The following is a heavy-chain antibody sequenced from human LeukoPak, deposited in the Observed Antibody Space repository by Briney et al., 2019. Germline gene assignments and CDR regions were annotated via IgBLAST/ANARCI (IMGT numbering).Heavy chain of an antibody. CDR2: IYTTGST. CDR3: ARGGHFFDV. Sequence: SETLSLTCTVSGGSISSYYWSWLRQPAGKGLECLGVIYTTGSTNYNPSLKSRVTVSRDTSKNQFSLKLTSVTAADTAVYYCARGGHFFDVWGRGTTVTVSS. V-gene: IGHV4-4*07. J-gene: IGHJ6*03. CDR1: GGSISSYY. D-gene: IGHD3-16*01.